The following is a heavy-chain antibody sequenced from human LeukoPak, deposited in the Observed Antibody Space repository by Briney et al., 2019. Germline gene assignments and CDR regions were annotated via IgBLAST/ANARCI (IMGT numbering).Heavy chain of an antibody. V-gene: IGHV1-2*02. Sequence: GASVKVSCKASGYTFTGYYMHWVRQAPGQGLEWMGWINPNSGGTNYAQKFQGRVTMTRDTSISTAYMELSRLRSDDTAVYYCARDNSRVNYYDSSGYPEENYYFDYWGQGTLVTVSS. D-gene: IGHD3-22*01. CDR1: GYTFTGYY. CDR3: ARDNSRVNYYDSSGYPEENYYFDY. CDR2: INPNSGGT. J-gene: IGHJ4*02.